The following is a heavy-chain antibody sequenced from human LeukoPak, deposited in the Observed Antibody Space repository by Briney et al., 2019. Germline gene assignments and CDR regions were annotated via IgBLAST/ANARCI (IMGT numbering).Heavy chain of an antibody. V-gene: IGHV3-53*04. CDR2: IYSGGST. Sequence: PGGSLRLSCAASGFTFSSYAMSWVRQAPGKGLEWVSVIYSGGSTYYADSVKGRFTISRHNSKNTLYLQMNSLRAEDTAVYYCAGEVWIAARPDELVDYWGQGTLVTVSS. CDR1: GFTFSSYA. CDR3: AGEVWIAARPDELVDY. J-gene: IGHJ4*02. D-gene: IGHD6-6*01.